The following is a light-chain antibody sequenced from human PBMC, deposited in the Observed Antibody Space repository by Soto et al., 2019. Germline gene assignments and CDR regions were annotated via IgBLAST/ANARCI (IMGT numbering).Light chain of an antibody. V-gene: IGKV3-15*01. CDR3: EQYKNWPQT. CDR2: AAS. Sequence: EVVMTHSPATLSVSPGETATLSCRASQSVSTNLAWYQQKPGQAPRLLIYAASTRASGIPDRFSGSGSATEFTLTISSLQSEDFAVYYCEQYKNWPQTFGQGTRWIS. CDR1: QSVSTN. J-gene: IGKJ1*01.